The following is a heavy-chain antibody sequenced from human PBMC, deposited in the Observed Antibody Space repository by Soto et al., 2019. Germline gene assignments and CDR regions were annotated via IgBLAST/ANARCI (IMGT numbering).Heavy chain of an antibody. V-gene: IGHV3-30*03. CDR1: GFTVSTYG. CDR2: ISRDGGTK. D-gene: IGHD2-8*02. Sequence: VQLVESGGGVVQPGRSLRLSCAVSGFTVSTYGMHWVRQAPGKGLEWVAVISRDGGTKYYADSVKGRFTISRDNSRNTLFLEMNSLRGDDMAVDYCTGEVASGYWGQGTLVTVSS. CDR3: TGEVASGY. J-gene: IGHJ4*02.